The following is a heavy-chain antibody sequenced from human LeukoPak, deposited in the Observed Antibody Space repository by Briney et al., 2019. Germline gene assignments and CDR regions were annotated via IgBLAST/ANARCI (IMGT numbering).Heavy chain of an antibody. Sequence: PSETLSLTCAVYGGSFSGYYWSWIRQPPGKGLEWIGEINHSGSTNYNPSLKSRVTISVDTSKNQFSLKLSSVTAADTAVYYCARVKYYDFWSGYSSWFDPWGQGTLVTVSS. V-gene: IGHV4-34*01. CDR2: INHSGST. D-gene: IGHD3-3*01. CDR1: GGSFSGYY. CDR3: ARVKYYDFWSGYSSWFDP. J-gene: IGHJ5*02.